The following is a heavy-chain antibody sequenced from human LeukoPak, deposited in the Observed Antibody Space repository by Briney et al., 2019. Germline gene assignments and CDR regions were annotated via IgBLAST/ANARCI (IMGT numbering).Heavy chain of an antibody. D-gene: IGHD1-20*01. J-gene: IGHJ4*02. CDR1: GGSISNYY. CDR3: ARHQYNWNDVDY. Sequence: SETLSLTCTVSGGSISNYYWSRIGQPPGKRLEWIGYIYYSGSTNYNPSLKSRVTISLNTSKNQFSLKLSSVTAADTAVYYCARHQYNWNDVDYWGQGTLVTVSS. V-gene: IGHV4-59*01. CDR2: IYYSGST.